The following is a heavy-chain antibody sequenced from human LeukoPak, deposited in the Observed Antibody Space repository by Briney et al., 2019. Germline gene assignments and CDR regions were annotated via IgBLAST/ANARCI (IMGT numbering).Heavy chain of an antibody. V-gene: IGHV3-23*01. J-gene: IGHJ4*01. D-gene: IGHD5-24*01. Sequence: PGGSLRLSCAASEFTFRSYWMHWVRQAPGKGLEWVSAISGSGGSSYYADSVRGRFTISRDNSKNTLFPQMNTLRAEDTAVYYCARGGQMATIGIFDYWGRGTLVTVSS. CDR1: EFTFRSYW. CDR2: ISGSGGSS. CDR3: ARGGQMATIGIFDY.